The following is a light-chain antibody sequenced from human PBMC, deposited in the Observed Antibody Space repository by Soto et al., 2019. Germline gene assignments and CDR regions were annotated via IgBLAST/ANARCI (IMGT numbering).Light chain of an antibody. CDR3: CSYVGSSAYV. J-gene: IGLJ1*01. V-gene: IGLV2-23*01. Sequence: QSALTQPASVSGSPGQSITISCTGTSSDVGSYNLVSWYQQHPGKAPKLMIYEGSKRPSGVSNRFSGSKSGNTASLTISGLQAEDEADYYCCSYVGSSAYVFGTGTQLPVL. CDR2: EGS. CDR1: SSDVGSYNL.